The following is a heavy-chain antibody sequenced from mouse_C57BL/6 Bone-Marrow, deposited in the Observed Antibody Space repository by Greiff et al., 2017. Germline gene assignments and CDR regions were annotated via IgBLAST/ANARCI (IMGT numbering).Heavy chain of an antibody. V-gene: IGHV14-4*01. CDR3: TTDVTYPFAY. CDR2: IDPENGDT. J-gene: IGHJ3*01. CDR1: GFNIKDDY. D-gene: IGHD5-1*01. Sequence: EVKLVESGAELVRPGASVKLSCTASGFNIKDDYMHWVKQRPEQGLEWIGWIDPENGDTEYASKFQGKATITADTSSTPAYLQLSSLTSEDTAVYCCTTDVTYPFAYWGQGTLVTVSA.